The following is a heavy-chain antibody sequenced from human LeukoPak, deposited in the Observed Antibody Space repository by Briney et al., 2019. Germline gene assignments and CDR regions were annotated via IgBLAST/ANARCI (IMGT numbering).Heavy chain of an antibody. D-gene: IGHD2-15*01. CDR1: GGSVSRGSYY. Sequence: SETLSLTCTVSGGSVSRGSYYWSWLRQPPGKGLEWIGYIYYSGSTNYNPSLKRRVTISVDTSKNQFSLKLSSVTAADTAVYYCARDPRSSGYCSGGSCSDWFDPWGQGTLVTVSS. V-gene: IGHV4-61*01. CDR2: IYYSGST. J-gene: IGHJ5*02. CDR3: ARDPRSSGYCSGGSCSDWFDP.